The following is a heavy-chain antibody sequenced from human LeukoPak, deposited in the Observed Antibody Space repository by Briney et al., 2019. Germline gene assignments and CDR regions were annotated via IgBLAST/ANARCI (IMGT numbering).Heavy chain of an antibody. CDR2: ISGSGGST. D-gene: IGHD3-16*01. CDR1: GFTFSSYG. V-gene: IGHV3-23*01. Sequence: GGSLRLSCAASGFTFSSYGMSWVRQAPGKGLEWVSVISGSGGSTYYAASVKGRFTISRDNSKSTLYLQMNSLRAEDTAVYYCAKDSRAYQDYFDYWGQGTLVTVSS. CDR3: AKDSRAYQDYFDY. J-gene: IGHJ4*02.